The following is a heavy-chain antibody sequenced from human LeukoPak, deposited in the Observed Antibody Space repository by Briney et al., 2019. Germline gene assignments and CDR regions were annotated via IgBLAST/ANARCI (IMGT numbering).Heavy chain of an antibody. CDR1: GFTFSSYW. Sequence: GGSLRLCCAASGFTFSSYWMSWGRQAPGKGLEWVANIKQDGSEKYYVDSVKGRFTISRDNAKNSLYLQMNSLGAEDTAVYYCARDSYGSGSCMDVWGQGTTVTVSS. J-gene: IGHJ6*02. V-gene: IGHV3-7*01. CDR3: ARDSYGSGSCMDV. CDR2: IKQDGSEK. D-gene: IGHD3-10*01.